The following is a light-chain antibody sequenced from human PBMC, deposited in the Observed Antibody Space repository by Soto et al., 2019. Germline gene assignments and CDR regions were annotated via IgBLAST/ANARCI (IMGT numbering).Light chain of an antibody. CDR1: QDITIY. Sequence: DIQMTQSPSSLSASVGDRVTITCQASQDITIYLNWYQQRPGRAPKLLIYDASTLKTGVPSRFSGSGSGIVFTLPISSSKPEDIAPYYCQHYENPPFTFAPGTKVVI. CDR3: QHYENPPFT. J-gene: IGKJ3*01. V-gene: IGKV1-33*01. CDR2: DAS.